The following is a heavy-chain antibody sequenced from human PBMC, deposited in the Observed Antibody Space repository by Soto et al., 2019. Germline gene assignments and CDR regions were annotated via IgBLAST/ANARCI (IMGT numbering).Heavy chain of an antibody. V-gene: IGHV1-69*12. J-gene: IGHJ6*02. CDR2: IIPIFGTA. D-gene: IGHD6-13*01. CDR3: ARAYSSSWYLRYYYYGMDV. Sequence: QVQLVQSGAEVKKPGSSVKVSCKASGGTFSSYAISWVRQAPGQGLEWMGGIIPIFGTANYAQKFQGRVTITAEQSTSTTYMELSSLRSEDTAVYYCARAYSSSWYLRYYYYGMDVWGQGTTVTVSS. CDR1: GGTFSSYA.